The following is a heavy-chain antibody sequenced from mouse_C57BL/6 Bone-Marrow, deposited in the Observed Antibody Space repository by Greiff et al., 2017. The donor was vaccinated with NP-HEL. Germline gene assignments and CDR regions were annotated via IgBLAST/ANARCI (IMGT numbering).Heavy chain of an antibody. D-gene: IGHD4-1*01. CDR2: INPNNGGT. Sequence: EVKLMESGPELVKPGASVKIPCKASGYTFTDYNMDWVKQSHGKSLEWIGDINPNNGGTIYNQKFKGKATLTVDKSSSTAYMELRSLTSEDTAVYYCTFTGTGWYFDVWGTGTTVTVSS. CDR1: GYTFTDYN. CDR3: TFTGTGWYFDV. J-gene: IGHJ1*03. V-gene: IGHV1-18*01.